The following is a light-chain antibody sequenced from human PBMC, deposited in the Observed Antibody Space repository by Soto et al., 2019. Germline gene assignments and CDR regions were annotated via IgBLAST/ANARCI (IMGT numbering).Light chain of an antibody. Sequence: EIVMTQSPATLSVSPGERATLSCMASQSVGSDLAWYQQKPGQAPRLLIYDASNRATGIPARFSGSGSGTDFTLTISSLEPEDFAVYFCQQRMDWPLTFGQGTRLEIK. CDR3: QQRMDWPLT. V-gene: IGKV3-11*01. CDR2: DAS. J-gene: IGKJ5*01. CDR1: QSVGSD.